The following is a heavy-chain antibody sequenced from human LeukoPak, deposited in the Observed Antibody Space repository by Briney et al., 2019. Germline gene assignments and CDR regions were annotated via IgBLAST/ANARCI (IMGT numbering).Heavy chain of an antibody. CDR2: INAGNGADT. CDR1: GYAFPHYG. CDR3: ARSGSNWSCDS. V-gene: IGHV1-3*01. D-gene: IGHD6-13*01. Sequence: ASVKVSCKASGYAFPHYGVQWVRQAPGQTLEWMGWINAGNGADTKYSQKFQARLTMTTDTSATTVCMELNSLRSEDTAVYYCARSGSNWSCDSWGQGTLVTVSS. J-gene: IGHJ4*02.